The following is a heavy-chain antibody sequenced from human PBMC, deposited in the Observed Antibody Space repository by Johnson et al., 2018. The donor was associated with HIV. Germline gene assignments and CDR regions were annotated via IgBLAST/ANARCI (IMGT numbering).Heavy chain of an antibody. Sequence: QVQLVESGGGVVQPGRSLRLSCAASGFTFSSYAMHWVRQAPGKGLEWVAVISYDGSNKYYGDSVKGRFTISRDNAKKSLYLQMNSLRAEDTAVYSCARLRVYSGYDSFDIWGQGTMVTVSS. CDR1: GFTFSSYA. D-gene: IGHD5-12*01. V-gene: IGHV3-30-3*01. J-gene: IGHJ3*02. CDR2: ISYDGSNK. CDR3: ARLRVYSGYDSFDI.